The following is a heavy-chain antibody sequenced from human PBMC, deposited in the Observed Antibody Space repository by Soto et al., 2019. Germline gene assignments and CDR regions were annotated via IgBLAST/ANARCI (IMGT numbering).Heavy chain of an antibody. V-gene: IGHV1-2*04. D-gene: IGHD2-2*01. CDR2: INPNSGGT. CDR3: ARGPIVVVPAAIYYYCMDV. CDR1: GYTFTGYY. J-gene: IGHJ6*02. Sequence: QVQLVQSGAEVKKPGASVKVSCKASGYTFTGYYMHWVRQAPGQGLEWMGWINPNSGGTNYAQKFQGWVTMTRDTSISTADMELSRLRSDDTAVYYCARGPIVVVPAAIYYYCMDVWGQGNTVTVSS.